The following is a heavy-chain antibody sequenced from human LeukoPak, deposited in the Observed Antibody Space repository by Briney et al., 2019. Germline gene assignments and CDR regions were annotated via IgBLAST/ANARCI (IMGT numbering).Heavy chain of an antibody. V-gene: IGHV4-34*01. CDR1: GGSFSGYY. CDR2: INHSGST. Sequence: PSETLSLTCAVYGGSFSGYYWSWIRQPPGKGLEWIGEINHSGSTSYNPSLKSRVTISVDTSKNQFSLKLSSVTAADTAVYYCARGAGSYGRRPFDYWGQGTLVTVSS. J-gene: IGHJ4*02. D-gene: IGHD5-18*01. CDR3: ARGAGSYGRRPFDY.